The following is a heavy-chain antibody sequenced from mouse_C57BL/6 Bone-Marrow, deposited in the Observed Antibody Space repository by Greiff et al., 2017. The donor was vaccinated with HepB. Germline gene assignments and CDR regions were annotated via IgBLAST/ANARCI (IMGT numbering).Heavy chain of an antibody. Sequence: VQLQQPGAELVKPGASVKMSCKASGYTFTSYWITWVKQRPGQGLEWIGDIYPGSGSTNYNEKFKSKATLTVDTSSSTAYMQLSSLTSEDSAVYYCARKRDIRGYFDVWGTGTTVTGSS. J-gene: IGHJ1*03. CDR2: IYPGSGST. CDR3: ARKRDIRGYFDV. CDR1: GYTFTSYW. V-gene: IGHV1-55*01.